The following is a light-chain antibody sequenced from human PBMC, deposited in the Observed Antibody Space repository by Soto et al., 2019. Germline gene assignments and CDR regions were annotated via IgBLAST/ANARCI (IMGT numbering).Light chain of an antibody. CDR1: SSDVGTYNH. V-gene: IGLV2-14*01. CDR3: CSYKTRSTLV. J-gene: IGLJ1*01. CDR2: EVS. Sequence: QSVLTQPASVSGSPGQSITISCTGTSSDVGTYNHVSWYQQHPGKAPQLIIYEVSNRPSGLSNRFSASKSGNTASLTISGLQDEEEADYYCCSYKTRSTLVFGTGTKVTV.